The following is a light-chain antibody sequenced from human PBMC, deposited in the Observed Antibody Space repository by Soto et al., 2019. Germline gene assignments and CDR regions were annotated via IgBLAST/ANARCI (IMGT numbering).Light chain of an antibody. V-gene: IGKV4-1*01. CDR2: WAS. CDR3: QQYYNTPLA. J-gene: IGKJ1*01. CDR1: QSVLYNSNNKNY. Sequence: DIVMTQSPDSLAVSLGERATINCKSSQSVLYNSNNKNYLAWYQQKPGQPPKLLISWASTRESGVPDRFSGSGSGTDFTLTISSLQAEDVAVYYFQQYYNTPLAFGPGTNVEIK.